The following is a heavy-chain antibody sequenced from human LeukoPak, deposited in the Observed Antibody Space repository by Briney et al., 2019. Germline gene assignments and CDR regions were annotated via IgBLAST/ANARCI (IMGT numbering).Heavy chain of an antibody. CDR2: ISGSSGRT. Sequence: GGSLRLSCAASGFTLSSFGMSWVRQAPGMGLEWVSAISGSSGRTYYADAVKGRFTVSRDISKNTVSLQMNRLRADDTAMYHCAKDRFYDILTGYPDYWGQGTLVTVSS. CDR3: AKDRFYDILTGYPDY. D-gene: IGHD3-9*01. J-gene: IGHJ4*02. CDR1: GFTLSSFG. V-gene: IGHV3-23*01.